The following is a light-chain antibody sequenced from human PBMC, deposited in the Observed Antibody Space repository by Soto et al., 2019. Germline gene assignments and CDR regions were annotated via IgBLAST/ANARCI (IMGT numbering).Light chain of an antibody. J-gene: IGKJ4*01. Sequence: EIVLTQSPATLSLSPGERATLSCRASQRVSSYLAWYQQKPGQAPRLLIYDASNRATGIPARFSGSWSGTDVTLTISSLEPEDFAVYYCQQRSNWPPLTFGGGNKVQIK. CDR1: QRVSSY. CDR3: QQRSNWPPLT. CDR2: DAS. V-gene: IGKV3-11*01.